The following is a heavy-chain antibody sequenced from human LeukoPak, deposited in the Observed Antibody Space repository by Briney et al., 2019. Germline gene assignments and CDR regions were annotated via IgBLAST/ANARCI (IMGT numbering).Heavy chain of an antibody. J-gene: IGHJ3*02. CDR2: IIPIFGTA. CDR3: ARVGGAAAGGGAFDI. V-gene: IGHV1-69*06. Sequence: GASVKVSCKASGGTFSSYAISWVRQAPGQGLEWMGGIIPIFGTANYAQKFQGRVTITADKSTRTAHMELSSLRSEDTAVYYCARVGGAAAGGGAFDIWGQGTMVTVSS. D-gene: IGHD6-13*01. CDR1: GGTFSSYA.